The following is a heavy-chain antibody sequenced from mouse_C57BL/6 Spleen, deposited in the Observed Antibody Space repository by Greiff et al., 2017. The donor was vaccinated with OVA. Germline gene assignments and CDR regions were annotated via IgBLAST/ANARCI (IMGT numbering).Heavy chain of an antibody. CDR3: TTDGYCDAMDY. CDR2: IDPENGDT. Sequence: VQLQQSGAELVRPGASVKLSCTASGFNIKDDYMHWVKQRPEQGLEWIGWIDPENGDTEYASKFQGKATITADTSSNTAYLQLSSLTSEDTAVYYCTTDGYCDAMDYWGQGTSVTVSS. J-gene: IGHJ4*01. V-gene: IGHV14-4*01. D-gene: IGHD2-3*01. CDR1: GFNIKDDY.